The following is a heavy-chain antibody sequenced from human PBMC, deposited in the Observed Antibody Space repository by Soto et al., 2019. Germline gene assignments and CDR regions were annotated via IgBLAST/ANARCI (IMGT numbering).Heavy chain of an antibody. CDR3: ARNYYDSSGSGFDY. CDR1: GGTFSSYA. V-gene: IGHV1-69*13. D-gene: IGHD3-22*01. Sequence: SVKVSCKASGGTFSSYAISWVRQAPGQGLEWMGGIIPIFGTANYAQKFQGRVTITADESTSTAYMELRSLRSDDTAVYYCARNYYDSSGSGFDYWGQGTLVTVSS. CDR2: IIPIFGTA. J-gene: IGHJ4*02.